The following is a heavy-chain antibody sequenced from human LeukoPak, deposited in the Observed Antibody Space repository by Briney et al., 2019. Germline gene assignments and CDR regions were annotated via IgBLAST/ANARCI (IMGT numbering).Heavy chain of an antibody. J-gene: IGHJ6*03. CDR3: AREGCSSTSCYGSSRRGYYYYMDV. CDR2: IYYSGST. Sequence: SETLSLTCTVSGGSISSGSYYWSWIRQHPGKGLEWIGYIYYSGSTYYNPSLKSRVTISVDTSKNQFSLKLSSVTAADTAVYYCAREGCSSTSCYGSSRRGYYYYMDVWGKGTTVTVSS. CDR1: GGSISSGSYY. V-gene: IGHV4-31*03. D-gene: IGHD2-2*01.